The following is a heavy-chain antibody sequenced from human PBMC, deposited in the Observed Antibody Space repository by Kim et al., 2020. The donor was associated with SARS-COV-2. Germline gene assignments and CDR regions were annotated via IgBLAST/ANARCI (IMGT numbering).Heavy chain of an antibody. CDR2: ISYDGSNK. CDR1: GFTFSSYA. Sequence: GGSLRLSCAASGFTFSSYAMHWVRQAPGKGLEWVAVISYDGSNKYYADSVKGRFTISRDNSKNTLYLQMNSLRAEDTAVYYCARDRQSSSWYTYYYYGMDVWGQGTTVTVSS. D-gene: IGHD6-13*01. V-gene: IGHV3-30*04. CDR3: ARDRQSSSWYTYYYYGMDV. J-gene: IGHJ6*02.